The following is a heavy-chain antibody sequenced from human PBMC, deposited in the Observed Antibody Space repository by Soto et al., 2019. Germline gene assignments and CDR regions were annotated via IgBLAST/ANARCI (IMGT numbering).Heavy chain of an antibody. Sequence: SVKVSCKASGGTFSSYAISWVRPAPGQGLEWMGGIIPIFGTANYAQKFQGRVTITADESTSTAYMELSSLRSEDTAVYYCARDYIGAHPSGMEVWGQGTTVTVSS. J-gene: IGHJ6*02. CDR3: ARDYIGAHPSGMEV. CDR1: GGTFSSYA. D-gene: IGHD5-12*01. V-gene: IGHV1-69*13. CDR2: IIPIFGTA.